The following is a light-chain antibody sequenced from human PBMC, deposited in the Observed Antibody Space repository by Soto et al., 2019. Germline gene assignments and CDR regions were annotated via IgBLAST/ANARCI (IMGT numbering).Light chain of an antibody. CDR2: GAS. Sequence: EVVLTQSPGTLSLSPGEGATLSCRASQSVTSNYLAWFQQKPGQAPRLLIYGASSRAAGIPDRFSGTGSGTDFTLTISRLEPEDFAVYYCQQYGSSPPFTFGPGTTVDI. J-gene: IGKJ3*01. V-gene: IGKV3-20*01. CDR1: QSVTSNY. CDR3: QQYGSSPPFT.